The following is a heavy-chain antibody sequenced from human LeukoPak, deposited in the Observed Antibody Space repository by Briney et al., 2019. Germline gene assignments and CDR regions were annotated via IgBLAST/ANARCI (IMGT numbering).Heavy chain of an antibody. CDR3: ARGYCSGGSCYSGVYYYYGMDV. Sequence: GGSLRLSCAPSGFTFSSYDMHWVRQATGKGLEWASAIGTAGDTYYPGSVKGRFTISRENAKNSLYLQMNSLRAGDTAVYYCARGYCSGGSCYSGVYYYYGMDVWGQGTTVTVSS. CDR2: IGTAGDT. D-gene: IGHD2-15*01. J-gene: IGHJ6*02. CDR1: GFTFSSYD. V-gene: IGHV3-13*01.